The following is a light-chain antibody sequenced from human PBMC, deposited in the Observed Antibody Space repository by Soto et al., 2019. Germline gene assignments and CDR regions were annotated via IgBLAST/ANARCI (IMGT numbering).Light chain of an antibody. J-gene: IGKJ2*01. CDR3: MQRIAFSYT. V-gene: IGKV2-40*01. Sequence: IVLTPTPLSLPVTPGEPASISCRYSQSLLNGDDGNTYLDWYLQKPGQSPQPLIYTLSSRASGVPDRFSGSGSGTDFTLKISRVEAEDVAVYYCMQRIAFSYTFGQGTKLEIK. CDR2: TLS. CDR1: QSLLNGDDGNTY.